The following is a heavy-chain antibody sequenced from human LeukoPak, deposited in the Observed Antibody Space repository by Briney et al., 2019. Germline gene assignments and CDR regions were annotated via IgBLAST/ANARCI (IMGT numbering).Heavy chain of an antibody. V-gene: IGHV6-1*01. Sequence: SQTLSLTCAISGDSVSSNSAAWNWIRQSPSRGLEWLGRTYYRSKWYNDYAVSVKSRITINPDTSKNQFSLQLNSVTPEDTAVYYCARAPGIAVAGIVPWFDPWGQGTLVTVYS. CDR1: GDSVSSNSAA. CDR3: ARAPGIAVAGIVPWFDP. D-gene: IGHD6-19*01. CDR2: TYYRSKWYN. J-gene: IGHJ5*02.